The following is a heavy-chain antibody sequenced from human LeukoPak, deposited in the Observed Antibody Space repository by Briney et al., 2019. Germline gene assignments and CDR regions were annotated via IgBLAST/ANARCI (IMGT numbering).Heavy chain of an antibody. CDR2: IYYSGST. D-gene: IGHD6-19*01. Sequence: SETLSLTCTVSGGSISSYYWSWIRQPPGKGLEWIGYIYYSGSTNYNPSLKSRATISVDTSKNQFSLKLSSVTAADTAVYYCARVSYSSGWYGYFDYWGQGTLVTVSS. CDR1: GGSISSYY. V-gene: IGHV4-59*12. CDR3: ARVSYSSGWYGYFDY. J-gene: IGHJ4*02.